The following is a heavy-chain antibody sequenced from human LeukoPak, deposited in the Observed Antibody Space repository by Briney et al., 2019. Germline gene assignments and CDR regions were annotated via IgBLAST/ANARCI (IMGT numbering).Heavy chain of an antibody. D-gene: IGHD2-2*01. CDR1: GGSFSGYY. CDR3: ASGYQLPYY. Sequence: PSETMSLTCAVYGGSFSGYYWSWIRQPPGNGLEWIGEINHRGSTNYSPSLKSRVTISVDTSKNQFSLKLSSVTAADTAVYYCASGYQLPYYWGQGTLVTVSS. V-gene: IGHV4-34*01. CDR2: INHRGST. J-gene: IGHJ4*02.